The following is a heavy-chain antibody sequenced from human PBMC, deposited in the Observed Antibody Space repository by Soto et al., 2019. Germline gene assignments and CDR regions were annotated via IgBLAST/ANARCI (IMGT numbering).Heavy chain of an antibody. V-gene: IGHV3-48*01. Sequence: EVQLVESGGGLVQPGGSLRLSCAASGFTFSSYSMNWVRQAPGKGLEWVSYISSSSSTIYYADSVKGRFTISRDNAKNSLYLQMNSLRAEDTAVYYCAREEKGIVVVVAATPFYYYYMDVWGKGTTVTVSS. CDR2: ISSSSSTI. J-gene: IGHJ6*03. D-gene: IGHD2-15*01. CDR3: AREEKGIVVVVAATPFYYYYMDV. CDR1: GFTFSSYS.